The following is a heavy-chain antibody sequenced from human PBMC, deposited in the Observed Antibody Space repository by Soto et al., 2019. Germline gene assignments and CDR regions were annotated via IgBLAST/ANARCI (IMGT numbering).Heavy chain of an antibody. CDR2: ISTYNGDA. J-gene: IGHJ6*02. CDR1: GYTFSRSG. Sequence: QVQLVQSGAEVRKPGASVKVSCKTSGYTFSRSGISWVRQAPGQGLEWMGWISTYNGDANYAQKLQGRVTMTTDTSTSTAFMELGSLTADDTSVYYCARSGAVPYGYYGLDVWCQGTTVTVSS. CDR3: ARSGAVPYGYYGLDV. V-gene: IGHV1-18*01. D-gene: IGHD1-26*01.